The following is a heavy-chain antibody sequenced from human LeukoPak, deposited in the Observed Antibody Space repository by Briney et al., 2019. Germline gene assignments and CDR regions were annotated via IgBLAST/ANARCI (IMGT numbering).Heavy chain of an antibody. Sequence: GGSLRLSCAASGFTFSSYSMNWVRQAPGRGLEWVSYISSSSSTIYYADSVKGRFTISRDNAKNSLYLQMNSLRDEDTAVYYCASSIAAAATGDYWGQGTLVTVSS. CDR1: GFTFSSYS. CDR3: ASSIAAAATGDY. D-gene: IGHD6-13*01. V-gene: IGHV3-48*02. CDR2: ISSSSSTI. J-gene: IGHJ4*02.